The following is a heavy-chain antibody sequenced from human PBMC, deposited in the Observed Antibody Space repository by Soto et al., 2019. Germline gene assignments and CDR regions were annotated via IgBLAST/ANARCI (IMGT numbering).Heavy chain of an antibody. CDR3: AKGGYDILTGYSKFAFDI. D-gene: IGHD3-9*01. J-gene: IGHJ3*02. V-gene: IGHV3-66*01. CDR1: GFPVSRNY. Sequence: GSLRLPCAASGFPVSRNYMSWVRQAPGKGLEWVSVIYSGGSTYYADSVKGRFTISRDNSKNTLYLQMNSLRAEDTAVYYCAKGGYDILTGYSKFAFDIWGQGTMVTVSS. CDR2: IYSGGST.